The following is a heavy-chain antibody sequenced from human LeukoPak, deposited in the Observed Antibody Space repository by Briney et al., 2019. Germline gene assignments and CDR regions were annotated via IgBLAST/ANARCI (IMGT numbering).Heavy chain of an antibody. CDR3: AKDLGIAAAPWGFDY. CDR1: GFTFSSYW. Sequence: GGSLRLSCAASGFTFSSYWMHWVRQAPGKGLEWVAVIWYGGSNKYYADSVKGRFTISRDNSKNTLYLQMNSLRAEDTAVYYCAKDLGIAAAPWGFDYWGQGTLVTVSS. J-gene: IGHJ4*02. V-gene: IGHV3-30*02. CDR2: IWYGGSNK. D-gene: IGHD6-13*01.